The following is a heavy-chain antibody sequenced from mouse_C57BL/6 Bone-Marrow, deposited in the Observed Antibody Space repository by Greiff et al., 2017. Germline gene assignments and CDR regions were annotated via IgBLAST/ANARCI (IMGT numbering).Heavy chain of an antibody. D-gene: IGHD2-4*01. V-gene: IGHV5-6*01. CDR3: ARDYDYVYYAMDY. Sequence: EVQVVESGGDLVKPGGSLKLSCAASGFTFSSYGMSWVRQTPDKRLEWVATISSGGSYTYYPDSVKGRFTISRDNAKNTLYLQMSSLKSEDTAMYYCARDYDYVYYAMDYWGQGTSVTVSS. J-gene: IGHJ4*01. CDR1: GFTFSSYG. CDR2: ISSGGSYT.